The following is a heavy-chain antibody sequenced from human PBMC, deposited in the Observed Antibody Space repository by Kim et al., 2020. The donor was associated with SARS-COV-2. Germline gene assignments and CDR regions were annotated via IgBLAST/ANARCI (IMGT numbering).Heavy chain of an antibody. V-gene: IGHV1-69*02. J-gene: IGHJ6*02. CDR1: GGTFSSYT. D-gene: IGHD3-10*01. Sequence: SVKVSCKASGGTFSSYTISWVRQAPGQGLEWMGRIIPILGIANYAQKFQGRVTITADKSTSTAYMELSSLRSEDTAVYYCAAGVTYYYGSGSYYSEVPARQADGIYYYYGMDVWGQGTTVTVSS. CDR2: IIPILGIA. CDR3: AAGVTYYYGSGSYYSEVPARQADGIYYYYGMDV.